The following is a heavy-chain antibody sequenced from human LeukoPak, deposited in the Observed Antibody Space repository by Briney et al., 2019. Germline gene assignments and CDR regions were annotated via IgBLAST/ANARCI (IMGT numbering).Heavy chain of an antibody. CDR2: IIPIFGTA. Sequence: SVKVSCKASGGTFSSYAISWVRQAPGQGLEWMGGIIPIFGTANYAQKFQGRVTITADKSTSTAYMELSSLRSEDTAVYYCARGGRITMIVVVPTSFDYWGQGTLVTVSS. J-gene: IGHJ4*02. CDR3: ARGGRITMIVVVPTSFDY. CDR1: GGTFSSYA. V-gene: IGHV1-69*06. D-gene: IGHD3-22*01.